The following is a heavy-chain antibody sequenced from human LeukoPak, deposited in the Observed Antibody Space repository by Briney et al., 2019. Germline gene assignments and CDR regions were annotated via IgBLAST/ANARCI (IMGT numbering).Heavy chain of an antibody. Sequence: PGGSLRLSCAASGFTFSSYAMHWVRQAPGKGLEWVAVISYDGSNKYYADSVKGRFTISRDNSKNTLYLQMNSLRAEDTAVYYCARARYSSGWYEGGFDYWGQGTLVTASS. CDR1: GFTFSSYA. V-gene: IGHV3-30*01. J-gene: IGHJ4*02. CDR3: ARARYSSGWYEGGFDY. D-gene: IGHD6-19*01. CDR2: ISYDGSNK.